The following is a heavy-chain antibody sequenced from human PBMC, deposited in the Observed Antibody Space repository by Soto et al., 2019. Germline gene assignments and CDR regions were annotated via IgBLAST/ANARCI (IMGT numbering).Heavy chain of an antibody. D-gene: IGHD3-10*01. CDR2: ISGSGGST. CDR3: ASYFGEFLYYFDY. Sequence: EVQLLESGGGLVQPGGSLRLSCAASGFTFSSYAMSWVRQAPGKGLEWVSAISGSGGSTYYADSVKGRFTISRDNSKNTLYLQMNSLRAEDTAVYYCASYFGEFLYYFDYWGQGTLVTVSS. V-gene: IGHV3-23*01. CDR1: GFTFSSYA. J-gene: IGHJ4*02.